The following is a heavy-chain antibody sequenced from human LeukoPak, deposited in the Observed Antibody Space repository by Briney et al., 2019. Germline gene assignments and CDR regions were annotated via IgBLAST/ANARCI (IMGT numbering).Heavy chain of an antibody. CDR1: GYTFTGYY. CDR2: INPNSGGT. J-gene: IGHJ3*01. Sequence: ASVKVSCKASGYTFTGYYMHWVRQAPGQGLEWMGRINPNSGGTNYAQKFQGRVTMTRDTSISTAHMELSRLRSDDTAVYYCARKSMGYCSGGSCYSDAFDLWGQGKMVTVSS. D-gene: IGHD2-15*01. CDR3: ARKSMGYCSGGSCYSDAFDL. V-gene: IGHV1-2*06.